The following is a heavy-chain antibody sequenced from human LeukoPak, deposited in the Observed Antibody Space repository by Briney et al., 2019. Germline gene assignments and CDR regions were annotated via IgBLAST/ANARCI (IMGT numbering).Heavy chain of an antibody. D-gene: IGHD2-2*01. CDR3: AKVGRASWAPYYFDY. CDR2: VSGSGTST. Sequence: HAGGSLRLSCAASGFTFSSYAMGWVRQAPGKGLEWVSDVSGSGTSTNYADSVKGRLTIPRDNSKNTLYLQMNNLRAEDTAVYYCAKVGRASWAPYYFDYWGQGTLVTVSS. CDR1: GFTFSSYA. J-gene: IGHJ4*02. V-gene: IGHV3-23*01.